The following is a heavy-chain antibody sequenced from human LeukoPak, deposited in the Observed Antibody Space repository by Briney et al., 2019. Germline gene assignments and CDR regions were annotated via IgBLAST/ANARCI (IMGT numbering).Heavy chain of an antibody. CDR2: IRYDGSNE. CDR3: AKDAKSGWSYFDY. D-gene: IGHD6-19*01. CDR1: GFIFSNYG. V-gene: IGHV3-30*02. J-gene: IGHJ4*02. Sequence: GGSLRLSCAASGFIFSNYGIHWVRQAPGKGLEWVAFIRYDGSNEYYADSVKGRFTISRDNSKNTLYLKMNSLRAEDTAVYYCAKDAKSGWSYFDYWGQGNLVTVSS.